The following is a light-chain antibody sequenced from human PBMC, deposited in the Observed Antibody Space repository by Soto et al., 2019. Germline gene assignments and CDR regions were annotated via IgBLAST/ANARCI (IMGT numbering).Light chain of an antibody. CDR1: QSVLYSSNNKNY. V-gene: IGKV4-1*01. Sequence: DIVMTQSPDSLAVSLGERATINCKSSQSVLYSSNNKNYLAWYQQKPGQPPRLLISWASTRESGVPDRFSGSGSGTDFTLTISTLQAEDVAVYYCQQYYRTPQTFGQGTKVEIK. CDR2: WAS. CDR3: QQYYRTPQT. J-gene: IGKJ1*01.